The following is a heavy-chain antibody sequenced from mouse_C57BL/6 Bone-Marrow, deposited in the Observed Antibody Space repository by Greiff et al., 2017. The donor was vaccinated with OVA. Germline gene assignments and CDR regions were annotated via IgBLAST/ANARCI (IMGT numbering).Heavy chain of an antibody. CDR1: GYTFTDYN. J-gene: IGHJ1*03. D-gene: IGHD2-3*01. V-gene: IGHV1-18*01. CDR2: INPNTGGT. Sequence: EVQLQQSGPELVKPGASVKIPCKASGYTFTDYNMDWVKQSHGKSLEWIGDINPNTGGTIYNQKFKGKATLTVDKSSSTAYMELRSLTSEDTAVYYCARLGDGYYHWDFDVWGTGTTGTVAS. CDR3: ARLGDGYYHWDFDV.